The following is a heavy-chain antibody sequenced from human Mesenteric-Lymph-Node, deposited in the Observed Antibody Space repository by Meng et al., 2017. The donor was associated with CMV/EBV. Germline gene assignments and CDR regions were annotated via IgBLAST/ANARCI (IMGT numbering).Heavy chain of an antibody. V-gene: IGHV4-59*01. CDR1: GGSISSYY. CDR2: IYYSGST. J-gene: IGHJ4*02. D-gene: IGHD2-2*01. Sequence: SETLSLTCTVSGGSISSYYWSWIRQPPGKGLEWIGYIYYSGSTNYNPSLKSRVTISVDTSKNQFSLKLSSVTAADTAMYYCTRDQDGVVNWGQGTLVTVSS. CDR3: TRDQDGVVN.